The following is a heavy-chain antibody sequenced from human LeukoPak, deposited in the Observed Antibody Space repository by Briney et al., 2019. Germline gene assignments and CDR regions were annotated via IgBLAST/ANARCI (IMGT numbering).Heavy chain of an antibody. CDR3: ARDRDDSYDFDY. J-gene: IGHJ4*02. D-gene: IGHD1-1*01. CDR2: ISYDGSNK. CDR1: GFTFSSHA. V-gene: IGHV3-30-3*01. Sequence: PGGSLRISCAASGFTFSSHAMHWVRQAPGKGLEWVAVISYDGSNKYYADSVKGRFTISRDNSKNTLYLQMNSLRAEDTAVYYCARDRDDSYDFDYWGQGTLVTVSS.